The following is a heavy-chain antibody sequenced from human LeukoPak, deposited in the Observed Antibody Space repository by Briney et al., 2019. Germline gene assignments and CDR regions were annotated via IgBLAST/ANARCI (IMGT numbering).Heavy chain of an antibody. D-gene: IGHD3-10*01. Sequence: GGSLRLSCAASGFTFSTYGMSWVRQAPGKGLEWDSAISGSGTGTYYADSVKGRFTISRDNSKSTMYLQMNSLRLEDTAVYYCAKDRPASHGSGSFGDYWGQGTQVTVST. V-gene: IGHV3-23*01. CDR2: ISGSGTGT. CDR1: GFTFSTYG. CDR3: AKDRPASHGSGSFGDY. J-gene: IGHJ4*02.